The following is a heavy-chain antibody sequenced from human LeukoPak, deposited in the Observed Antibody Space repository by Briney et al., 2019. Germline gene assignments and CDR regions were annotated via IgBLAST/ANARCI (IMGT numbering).Heavy chain of an antibody. CDR2: IYYSGST. J-gene: IGHJ4*02. V-gene: IGHV4-4*01. CDR3: ARHPRGYDILTGYYPHYFDY. CDR1: GGSISSSNW. D-gene: IGHD3-9*01. Sequence: SGTLSLTCAVSGGSISSSNWWSWVRQPPGKGLEWIGSIYYSGSTYYNPSLKSRVTISVDTSKNQFSLKLSSVTAADTAVYCCARHPRGYDILTGYYPHYFDYWGQGTLVTVSS.